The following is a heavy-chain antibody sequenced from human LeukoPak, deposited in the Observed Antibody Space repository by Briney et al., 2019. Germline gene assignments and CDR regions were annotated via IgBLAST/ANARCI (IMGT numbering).Heavy chain of an antibody. CDR2: ISSSNSYT. Sequence: KPGGSLRLSCAASGFTFSDYYMSWIRQAPGKGLEWVSYISSSNSYTNYADSVKGRFTISRDNAKNSLYLQMNSLRAEDTAVYYCASLSRGAFDIWGQGTMVTVSS. J-gene: IGHJ3*02. CDR1: GFTFSDYY. CDR3: ASLSRGAFDI. D-gene: IGHD2/OR15-2a*01. V-gene: IGHV3-11*06.